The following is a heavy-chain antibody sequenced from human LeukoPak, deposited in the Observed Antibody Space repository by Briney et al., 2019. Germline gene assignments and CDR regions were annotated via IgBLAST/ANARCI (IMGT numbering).Heavy chain of an antibody. CDR2: SYYSGST. CDR1: GGSIRSSNYY. V-gene: IGHV4-39*01. Sequence: SETLSLTCNVLGGSIRSSNYYWGWIRQPPGKGLDWIGRSYYSGSTYYNPSLKGRGTMSVDTSNNQFYLKLTTATATDTAVYYCVRLFYYDSRGPPSWGQGTLVTVSS. J-gene: IGHJ5*02. D-gene: IGHD3-22*01. CDR3: VRLFYYDSRGPPS.